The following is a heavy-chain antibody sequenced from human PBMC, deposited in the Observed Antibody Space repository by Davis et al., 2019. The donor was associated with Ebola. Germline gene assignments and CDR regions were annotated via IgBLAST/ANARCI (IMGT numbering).Heavy chain of an antibody. V-gene: IGHV3-48*02. CDR2: ISSGSTTI. Sequence: PGGSLRLSCAASGFTFSSYSMSWVRQAPGKGLEWVSYISSGSTTIYYADSVKGRFTISRDNAKNSLYLEMNSVRDDDTAVYFCARDFWYGDLAHFFFDYWGQGTRVTVSS. CDR1: GFTFSSYS. J-gene: IGHJ4*02. CDR3: ARDFWYGDLAHFFFDY. D-gene: IGHD4-17*01.